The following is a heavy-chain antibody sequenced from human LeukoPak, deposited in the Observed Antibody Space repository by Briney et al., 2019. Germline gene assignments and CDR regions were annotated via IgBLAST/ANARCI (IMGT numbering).Heavy chain of an antibody. CDR2: IYYSGST. Sequence: SETLSLACAVYGGSFSGYYWSWIRQPPGKGLEWIGSIYYSGSTYYNPSLKSRVTISVDTSKNQFSLKLSSVAAADTAVYYCARDNYYGSGSYWPNYYYYYMDVWGKGTTVTISS. J-gene: IGHJ6*03. V-gene: IGHV4-34*11. D-gene: IGHD3-10*01. CDR1: GGSFSGYY. CDR3: ARDNYYGSGSYWPNYYYYYMDV.